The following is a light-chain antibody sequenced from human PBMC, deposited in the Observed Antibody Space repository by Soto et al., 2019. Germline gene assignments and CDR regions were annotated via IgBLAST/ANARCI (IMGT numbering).Light chain of an antibody. J-gene: IGKJ4*01. CDR2: AAS. CDR1: QDIRSW. Sequence: DIQMTQSPSYVSASVGDRVTITCRASQDIRSWVAWYQQKPGKAPKFLIFAASSLQSGVPSRFSGSGSGTDFTLTISSLQPEDFATYYCQQTNSFPRTFGGGTKVEIK. CDR3: QQTNSFPRT. V-gene: IGKV1-12*01.